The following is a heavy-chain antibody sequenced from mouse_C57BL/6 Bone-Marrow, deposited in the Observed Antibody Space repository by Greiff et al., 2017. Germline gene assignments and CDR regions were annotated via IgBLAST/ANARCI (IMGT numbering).Heavy chain of an antibody. CDR1: GFTFSDYG. Sequence: EVKVVESGGGLVKPGGSLKLSCAASGFTFSDYGMHWVRQAPEKGLEWVAYISRGSSTIYYADTVKGLYTIARDNAENTLFLQMTSLRSEETDMYYCERENIWVSMDYWGQGTSVTVSS. J-gene: IGHJ4*01. CDR2: ISRGSSTI. CDR3: ERENIWVSMDY. D-gene: IGHD1-1*02. V-gene: IGHV5-17*01.